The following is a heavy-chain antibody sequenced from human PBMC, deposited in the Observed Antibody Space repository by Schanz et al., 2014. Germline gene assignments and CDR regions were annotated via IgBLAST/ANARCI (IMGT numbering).Heavy chain of an antibody. V-gene: IGHV3-48*04. CDR2: IRSSSTPI. J-gene: IGHJ4*02. Sequence: EVQLLESGGGLVQPGGSLRLSCAASGFTFSDYSMNWVRQAPGKGPEWVSYIRSSSTPIYYADSVKGRFTISRDNAKNSLFLQMNSLRPEDAAVYYCANNWNLDYWGQGTLVTVSS. D-gene: IGHD1-20*01. CDR1: GFTFSDYS. CDR3: ANNWNLDY.